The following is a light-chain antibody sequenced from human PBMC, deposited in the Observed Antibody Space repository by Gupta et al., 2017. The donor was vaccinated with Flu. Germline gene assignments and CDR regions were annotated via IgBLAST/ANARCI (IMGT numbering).Light chain of an antibody. CDR1: QSVLYSSNNKNY. Sequence: QSQDSLAVSRGERATINCKSSQSVLYSSNNKNYLAGYRQKPGQPPRLLIYWASTRESGVPDRFRGSGSGTDFTLTISSLQAEDVAVYYFQQYYGTPHTFGQGTKLEIK. CDR3: QQYYGTPHT. J-gene: IGKJ2*01. CDR2: WAS. V-gene: IGKV4-1*01.